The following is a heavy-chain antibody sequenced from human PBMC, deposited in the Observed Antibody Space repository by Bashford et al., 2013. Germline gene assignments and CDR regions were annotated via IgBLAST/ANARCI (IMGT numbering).Heavy chain of an antibody. J-gene: IGHJ4*02. CDR2: ITGDAGRT. Sequence: GGSLRLSCAASGFTFSSFAMHWVRQAPGKGLEFVSGITGDAGRTFYANSVKGRFTISRDNSKNTLHLQMGSLTAEDMAVYYCARLELKFWSSTFDYVGQGTLVHRLL. V-gene: IGHV3-64*01. CDR1: GFTFSSFA. D-gene: IGHD1-1*01. CDR3: ARLELKFWSSTFDY.